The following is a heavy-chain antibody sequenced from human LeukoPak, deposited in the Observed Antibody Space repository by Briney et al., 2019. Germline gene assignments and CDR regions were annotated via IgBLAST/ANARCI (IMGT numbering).Heavy chain of an antibody. D-gene: IGHD1-26*01. Sequence: GGALRLSCAASGFTFSNYWMHWVRQAPGKGLVWVSRINGDGSRTNYADSVKGRFTISRDNAKNTLYLQMSILRVEDTALYYCARDLGAPAPWGQGTLVTVSS. V-gene: IGHV3-74*01. CDR3: ARDLGAPAP. CDR2: INGDGSRT. J-gene: IGHJ5*02. CDR1: GFTFSNYW.